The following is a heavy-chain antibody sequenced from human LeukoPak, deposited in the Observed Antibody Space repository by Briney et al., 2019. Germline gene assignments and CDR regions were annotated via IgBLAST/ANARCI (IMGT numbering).Heavy chain of an antibody. CDR1: GFIFSSYW. CDR2: IKEDGSAK. J-gene: IGHJ6*02. CDR3: VMDMDV. Sequence: PGGSLRLSCAASGFIFSSYWMNWVRLAPGKGQEWVANIKEDGSAKYYVDSVKGRFTISRDNAKNSLYLQMNSLRAEDTAVYYCVMDMDVWGQGTTVTVSS. V-gene: IGHV3-7*05.